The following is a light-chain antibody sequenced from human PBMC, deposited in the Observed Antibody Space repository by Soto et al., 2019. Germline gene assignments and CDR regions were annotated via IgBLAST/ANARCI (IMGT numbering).Light chain of an antibody. Sequence: QLVLTQSSSASASLGSSVKLTCTLSSGHSSYIIAWHQQQPGKAPRYLMKLEGSGNYNKGSGVPDRFSGSSSGADRYLTISNLQFEDEADYYCETWDRTWVFGGGTKLTVL. CDR2: LEGSGNY. CDR3: ETWDRTWV. J-gene: IGLJ3*02. V-gene: IGLV4-60*02. CDR1: SGHSSYI.